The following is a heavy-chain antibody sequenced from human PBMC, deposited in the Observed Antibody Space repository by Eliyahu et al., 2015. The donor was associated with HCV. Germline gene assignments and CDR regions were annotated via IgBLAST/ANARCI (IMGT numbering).Heavy chain of an antibody. CDR2: SYYRGRT. Sequence: QLQLQESGPGLVKPSETLSLTCTVSGGSISSXSYYWGWIRQPPGKGLEWIGSSYYRGRTYHNPSLKSRVTIXVDTSKNQFSLKLSSVTAADTAVYYCARGGGYCSSTSCSPTERSYYYYGMDVWGQGTTVTVSS. CDR3: ARGGGYCSSTSCSPTERSYYYYGMDV. CDR1: GGSISSXSYY. J-gene: IGHJ6*02. V-gene: IGHV4-39*01. D-gene: IGHD2-2*01.